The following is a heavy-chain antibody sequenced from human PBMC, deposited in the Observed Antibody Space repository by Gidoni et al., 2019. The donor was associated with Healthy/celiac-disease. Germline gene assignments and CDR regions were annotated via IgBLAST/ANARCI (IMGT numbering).Heavy chain of an antibody. Sequence: QLQLQESGPGLVKPSETLSLTCPVSGGSISISSYYWGWIRQPPGKGLEWIGSIYYSGSTSYNPSLKSRVTISVDTSKNQFSLKLSSVTAADTAVYYCARDQGDSSGYYSDTYFDYWGQGTLVTVSS. D-gene: IGHD3-22*01. CDR2: IYYSGST. CDR3: ARDQGDSSGYYSDTYFDY. CDR1: GGSISISSYY. V-gene: IGHV4-39*07. J-gene: IGHJ4*02.